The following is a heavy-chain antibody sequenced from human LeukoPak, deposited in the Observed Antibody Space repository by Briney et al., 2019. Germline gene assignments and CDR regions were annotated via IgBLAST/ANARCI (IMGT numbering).Heavy chain of an antibody. J-gene: IGHJ4*02. CDR1: GFTFSSYS. CDR3: ARELATYYFDY. V-gene: IGHV3-53*01. Sequence: GGSLRLSCAASGFTFSSYSMNWVRQAPGKGLEWVSVIYSGGSTYYTDSVKGRFTISRDNSKNTLYLQMNSLRAEDTAVYYCARELATYYFDYWGQGTLVTVSS. CDR2: IYSGGST.